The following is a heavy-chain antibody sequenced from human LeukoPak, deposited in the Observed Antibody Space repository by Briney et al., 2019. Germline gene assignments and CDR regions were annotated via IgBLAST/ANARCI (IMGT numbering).Heavy chain of an antibody. J-gene: IGHJ4*02. CDR3: AKISSDYDPGDYLDY. V-gene: IGHV3-23*01. CDR1: GFTFSSYA. CDR2: ITSGGST. Sequence: PGGSLRLSCAASGFTFSSYAMSWVRQAPGKGLEWVSAITSGGSTYYADSVKGRFTISRDNSKNALYLQMNSLRAEDTAVYYCAKISSDYDPGDYLDYWGQGTLVTVSS. D-gene: IGHD3-16*01.